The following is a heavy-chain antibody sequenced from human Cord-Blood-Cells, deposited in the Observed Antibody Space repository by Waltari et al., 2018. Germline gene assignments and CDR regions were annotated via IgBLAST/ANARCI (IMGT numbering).Heavy chain of an antibody. CDR1: GFTFSSYR. CDR2: ISSSSSYK. J-gene: IGHJ4*02. D-gene: IGHD3-3*01. CDR3: ARDNLGRSAIDFWSGYPLDY. Sequence: EVQLVESGGGLVKPGGSLRLFCAASGFTFSSYRMKLVRQAPGIGLEWVSSISSSSSYKYYADSVKGRFTISRDNAKNSLYRQMNSLRAEDTAVYYCARDNLGRSAIDFWSGYPLDYWGQGTLVTVSS. V-gene: IGHV3-21*01.